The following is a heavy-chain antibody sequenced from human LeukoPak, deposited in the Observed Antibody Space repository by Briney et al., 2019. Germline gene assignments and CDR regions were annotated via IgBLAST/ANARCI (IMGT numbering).Heavy chain of an antibody. Sequence: GGSLRLSCAASGFTFSRCSMNWVRQAPGKGLEWVANIKQDGSEKYYVDSVKGRFTISRDNAKNSLYLQMNSLRAEDTAVYYCARSMSAGYDYWGQGTLVTVSS. V-gene: IGHV3-7*04. D-gene: IGHD3-9*01. CDR2: IKQDGSEK. CDR1: GFTFSRCS. CDR3: ARSMSAGYDY. J-gene: IGHJ4*02.